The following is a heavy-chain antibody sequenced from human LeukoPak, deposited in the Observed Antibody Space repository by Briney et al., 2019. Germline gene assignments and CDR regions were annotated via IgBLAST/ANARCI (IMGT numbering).Heavy chain of an antibody. CDR3: ASRLLLWFGELS. V-gene: IGHV4-38-2*02. CDR2: IYHSGST. J-gene: IGHJ5*02. D-gene: IGHD3-10*01. Sequence: PSETLSLTCTVSGYSISSGYYWGWIRQPPGKGLEWIGSIYHSGSTYYNPSLKSRVTISVDTSKNQFSLKLSSVTAADTAVYYCASRLLLWFGELSWGQGTLVTVSS. CDR1: GYSISSGYY.